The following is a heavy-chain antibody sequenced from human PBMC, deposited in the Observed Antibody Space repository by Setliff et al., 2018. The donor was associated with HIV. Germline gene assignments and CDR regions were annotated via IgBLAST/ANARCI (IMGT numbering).Heavy chain of an antibody. Sequence: SETLSLTCTVSGASISSFSWSWIRQPAGKGLEWIGRFYSGGITSYNPSLKSRVTISVDTSKNQFSLKLTSVTAADTAVYYCARHRAAEYDYVWGSYRPEYCFEYWGPGILVTVSS. J-gene: IGHJ4*02. D-gene: IGHD3-16*02. CDR3: ARHRAAEYDYVWGSYRPEYCFEY. V-gene: IGHV4-4*07. CDR1: GASISSFS. CDR2: FYSGGIT.